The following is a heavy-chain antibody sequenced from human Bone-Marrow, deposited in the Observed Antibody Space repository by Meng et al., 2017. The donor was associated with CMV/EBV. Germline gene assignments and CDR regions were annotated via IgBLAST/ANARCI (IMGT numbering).Heavy chain of an antibody. J-gene: IGHJ4*02. CDR3: ATDRDH. V-gene: IGHV4-39*07. CDR2: IYYTGST. Sequence: SETLSLTCTVSGGSISSSSYYWGWIRQPPGKGLEWIASIYYTGSTYYSPSLKSRLTISVDTSENHFSLRLNSVTAADTAVYYCATDRDHWGQGTLVTVSS. CDR1: GGSISSSSYY.